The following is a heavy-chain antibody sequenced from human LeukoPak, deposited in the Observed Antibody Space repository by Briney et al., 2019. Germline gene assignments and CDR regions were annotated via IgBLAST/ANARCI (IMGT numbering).Heavy chain of an antibody. CDR3: ARGSGTTDWYFDF. D-gene: IGHD1-7*01. V-gene: IGHV3-33*01. CDR1: GFTFKNYG. J-gene: IGHJ2*01. Sequence: GGSLRLSCAASGFTFKNYGMDWVRQAPGKGLEWVAIIWYDGSNKYYADSVKGRFTISRDNSKNTLYLQMNSLRAEDTAVYYCARGSGTTDWYFDFWGRGTQVTVSS. CDR2: IWYDGSNK.